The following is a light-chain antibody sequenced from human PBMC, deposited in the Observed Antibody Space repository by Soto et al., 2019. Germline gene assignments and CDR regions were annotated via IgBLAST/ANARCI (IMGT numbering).Light chain of an antibody. Sequence: QSALTQPASVSGSPGQSITISCTGTSSDVGSYTLVSWYQHHPGKAPKLMIYEGGKRPSGVSNRFSGSKSGNTAPLTISGLQAEDEADYYCCSYAGSSTFRVIFGGGTKVTVL. J-gene: IGLJ2*01. CDR1: SSDVGSYTL. CDR2: EGG. CDR3: CSYAGSSTFRVI. V-gene: IGLV2-23*03.